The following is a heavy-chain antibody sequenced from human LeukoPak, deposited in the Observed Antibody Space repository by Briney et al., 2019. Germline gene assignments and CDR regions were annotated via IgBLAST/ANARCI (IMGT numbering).Heavy chain of an antibody. J-gene: IGHJ4*02. Sequence: SVTLSCAASGGTFSSYAISWVRQAPGQGLEWMGGIIPIFGTANYAQTFKGRVTITSDESTSTSYMELSSLRSEDTAVYYCARSYYDILTGYYHREYYFDYWGQGTLVTVSS. D-gene: IGHD3-9*01. CDR1: GGTFSSYA. CDR2: IIPIFGTA. V-gene: IGHV1-69*13. CDR3: ARSYYDILTGYYHREYYFDY.